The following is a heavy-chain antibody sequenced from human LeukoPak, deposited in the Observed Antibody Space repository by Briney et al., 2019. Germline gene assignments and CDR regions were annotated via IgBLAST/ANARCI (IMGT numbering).Heavy chain of an antibody. Sequence: ASVKVSCKASGYTFTSYYMHWVRQAPGQGLEWMGIINPSGGSTSYAQKFQGRVTMTRDMSTSTVYMELSSLRSEDTAMYYCARDVGAASATGPRFDPWGQGTLVTVTS. D-gene: IGHD6-13*01. CDR1: GYTFTSYY. CDR3: ARDVGAASATGPRFDP. J-gene: IGHJ5*02. V-gene: IGHV1-46*01. CDR2: INPSGGST.